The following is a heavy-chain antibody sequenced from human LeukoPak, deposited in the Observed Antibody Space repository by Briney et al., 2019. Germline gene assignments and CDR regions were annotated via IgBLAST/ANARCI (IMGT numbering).Heavy chain of an antibody. CDR3: ARVSDAGGTRLFDY. CDR1: GGSFSGYY. V-gene: IGHV4-34*01. J-gene: IGHJ4*02. CDR2: INHSGST. Sequence: PSETLSLTCAVYGGSFSGYYWSWIRQPPGKGLEWIGEINHSGSTNYNPSLKSRLTISLDTSKNQFSLKLSSVTAADTAVYYCARVSDAGGTRLFDYWGQGTLVTVSS. D-gene: IGHD2-15*01.